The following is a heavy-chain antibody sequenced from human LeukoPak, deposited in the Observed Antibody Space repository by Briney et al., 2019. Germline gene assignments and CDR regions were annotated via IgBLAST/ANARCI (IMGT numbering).Heavy chain of an antibody. J-gene: IGHJ1*01. V-gene: IGHV3-23*01. Sequence: GGSLRLSCAASGFTFSSYAMSWVRQAPGKGLEWVSAISGSGGSTYYADSVKGRFTISRDNSKNTLYLQMNSLSAEDTAVYYCAKGIVVVVAATPEYFQHWGQGTLVTVSS. CDR2: ISGSGGST. CDR3: AKGIVVVVAATPEYFQH. CDR1: GFTFSSYA. D-gene: IGHD2-15*01.